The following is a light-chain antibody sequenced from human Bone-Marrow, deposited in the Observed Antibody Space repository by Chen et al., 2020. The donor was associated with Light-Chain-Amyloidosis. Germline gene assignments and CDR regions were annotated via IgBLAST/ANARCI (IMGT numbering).Light chain of an antibody. Sequence: EIVLTQSPGTLSSSPGDSATLSCRASQSISSTTLAWFQQKPGQAPRLLIYGASSMATGIPDRFSGSGSGTDFTLTISRLEPEDFAVYFCQQYGSSPLTFGGGTKVDIK. V-gene: IGKV3-20*01. J-gene: IGKJ4*01. CDR1: QSISSTT. CDR3: QQYGSSPLT. CDR2: GAS.